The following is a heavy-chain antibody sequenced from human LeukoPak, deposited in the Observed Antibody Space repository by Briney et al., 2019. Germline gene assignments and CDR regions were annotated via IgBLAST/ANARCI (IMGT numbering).Heavy chain of an antibody. CDR3: VNAPGRKPYYFDY. Sequence: GGSLRLSCSASGFTFSSYAMHWVRQAPGKGLEYVSAISSNGGSTYYADSVKGRFTISRDNSKNTLYLQMSSLRAEDTAVYYCVNAPGRKPYYFDYWGQGTLVTVSS. V-gene: IGHV3-64D*06. D-gene: IGHD1-14*01. J-gene: IGHJ4*02. CDR1: GFTFSSYA. CDR2: ISSNGGST.